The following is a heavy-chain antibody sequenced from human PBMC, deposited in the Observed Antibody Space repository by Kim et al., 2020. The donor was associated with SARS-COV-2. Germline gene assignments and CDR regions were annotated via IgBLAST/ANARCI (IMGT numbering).Heavy chain of an antibody. J-gene: IGHJ3*02. Sequence: GGSLRLSCAASGFTFSSYAMHWVRQAPGKGLEWVAVISYDGSNKYYADSVKGRFTISRENSKNTLYLQMNSLRAEDTAVYYCAKVSSGYYSGWAFDIWGQGTMVTVSS. CDR1: GFTFSSYA. D-gene: IGHD3-22*01. CDR2: ISYDGSNK. CDR3: AKVSSGYYSGWAFDI. V-gene: IGHV3-30*18.